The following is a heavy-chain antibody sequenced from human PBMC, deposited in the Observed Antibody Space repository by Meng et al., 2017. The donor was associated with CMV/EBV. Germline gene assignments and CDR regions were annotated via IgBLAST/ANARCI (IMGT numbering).Heavy chain of an antibody. CDR3: ARGAGYLVGPSKAWLDP. Sequence: CTFSEFYMTWIRQAPGKGLEWVAYISFGGKNINYADSVKGRFTVSRNNDENSLSLQMSSLRVEDSAVYYCARGAGYLVGPSKAWLDPWGQGTLVTVSS. J-gene: IGHJ5*02. V-gene: IGHV3-11*01. CDR2: ISFGGKNI. CDR1: CTFSEFY. D-gene: IGHD3-9*01.